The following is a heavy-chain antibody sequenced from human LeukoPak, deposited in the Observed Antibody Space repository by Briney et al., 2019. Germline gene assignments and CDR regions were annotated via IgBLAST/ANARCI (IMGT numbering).Heavy chain of an antibody. CDR3: ATPPDTAMVTVRDY. Sequence: GGSLRLSCAASGFTFSSYAMSWVRQAPGKGLEWVSAISGSGGSTYYADSVKGRFTISRDNSKNTPYLQMNSLRAEDTAVYYCATPPDTAMVTVRDYWGQGTLVTVSS. J-gene: IGHJ4*02. D-gene: IGHD5-18*01. CDR1: GFTFSSYA. CDR2: ISGSGGST. V-gene: IGHV3-23*01.